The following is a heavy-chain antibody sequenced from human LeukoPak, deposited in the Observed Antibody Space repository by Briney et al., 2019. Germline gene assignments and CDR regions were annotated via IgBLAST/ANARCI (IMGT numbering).Heavy chain of an antibody. D-gene: IGHD5-24*01. CDR2: INHSGST. CDR3: ATAEGYTRGGFDY. Sequence: KPSETLSLTCAVYGGSFSGYYWSWIRQPPGKGLEWIGEINHSGSTNYNPSLKSRVTISVDTPKNQFSLKLSSVTAADTAIYYCATAEGYTRGGFDYWGQGTLVTVSS. V-gene: IGHV4-34*01. J-gene: IGHJ4*02. CDR1: GGSFSGYY.